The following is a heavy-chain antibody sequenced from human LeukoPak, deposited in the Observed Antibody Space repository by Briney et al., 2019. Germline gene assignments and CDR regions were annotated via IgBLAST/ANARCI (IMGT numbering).Heavy chain of an antibody. CDR1: GDTFTTYD. CDR3: GRAITIFDYYYMDV. D-gene: IGHD3-3*01. V-gene: IGHV1-8*01. CDR2: MNPKSGNT. Sequence: GASVKVSCKASGDTFTTYDINWVRQAPGQGLEWMGWMNPKSGNTVYAQKFQGSVIMTRDTSKSTAYMELSSLRSEDTAVYYCGRAITIFDYYYMDVWGKGSTVTVSS. J-gene: IGHJ6*03.